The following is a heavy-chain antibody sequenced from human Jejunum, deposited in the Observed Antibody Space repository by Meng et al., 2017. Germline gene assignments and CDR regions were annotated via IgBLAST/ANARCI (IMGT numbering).Heavy chain of an antibody. CDR3: ARAPGYCSGGSCFPCDY. V-gene: IGHV3-7*01. Sequence: GESLKISCAASGFTFGTYWMTWVRQAPGKGLEWVADIKQDGSEKYYADSVNGRFTISRDNTKNSLYLQMDSLRVEDTAVYYCARAPGYCSGGSCFPCDYWGQGTLVTVSS. J-gene: IGHJ4*02. CDR2: IKQDGSEK. CDR1: GFTFGTYW. D-gene: IGHD2-15*01.